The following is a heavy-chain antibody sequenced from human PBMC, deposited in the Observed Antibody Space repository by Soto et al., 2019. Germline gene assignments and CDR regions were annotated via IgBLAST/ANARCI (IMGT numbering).Heavy chain of an antibody. J-gene: IGHJ4*02. CDR2: INHSGST. Sequence: LSLTCVVSGGSFSGHFWSWIRQPPGKGLEWIGEINHSGSTNYNPSLKSRVTISVDTSKNQFSLRLSSVTAADTAVYYCAGWAVGIMIFGVPKDYWGQGALVTVSS. D-gene: IGHD3-3*01. CDR3: AGWAVGIMIFGVPKDY. V-gene: IGHV4-34*01. CDR1: GGSFSGHF.